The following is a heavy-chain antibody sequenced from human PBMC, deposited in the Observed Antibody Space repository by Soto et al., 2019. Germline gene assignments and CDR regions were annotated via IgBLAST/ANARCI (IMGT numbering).Heavy chain of an antibody. J-gene: IGHJ6*02. D-gene: IGHD4-4*01. CDR2: ILHDGSAE. CDR1: GFAFTSYG. Sequence: PGGSMRLSCAASGFAFTSYGMQWVRQSPGKGLEWMALILHDGSAEYYADSVKCRFTISRDNSKNTLYLQMKSLRAEETDVYYCARSRDGYSFYFYYRMDGWGQGTTVTVSS. V-gene: IGHV3-30*03. CDR3: ARSRDGYSFYFYYRMDG.